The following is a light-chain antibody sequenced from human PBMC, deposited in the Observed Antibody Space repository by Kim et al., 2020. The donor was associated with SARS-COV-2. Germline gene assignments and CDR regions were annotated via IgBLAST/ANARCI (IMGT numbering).Light chain of an antibody. CDR2: ATS. CDR1: PGAVTSGHL. J-gene: IGLJ3*02. V-gene: IGLV7-43*01. CDR3: LLYYGDAQLV. Sequence: GGNVPPTRAARPGAVTSGHLPNCCQQKPGQAPRALIYATSNRPSWAPARFSGSLLGGKAALTLSGVQPEDEAEYYCLLYYGDAQLVFGGGTQLTVL.